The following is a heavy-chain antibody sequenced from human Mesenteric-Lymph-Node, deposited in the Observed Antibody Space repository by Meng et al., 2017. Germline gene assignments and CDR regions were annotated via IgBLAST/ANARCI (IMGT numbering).Heavy chain of an antibody. CDR3: ARLAMHYDSSGYYFDY. D-gene: IGHD3-22*01. CDR1: GFTVSTNY. V-gene: IGHV3-53*01. CDR2: IYSGGST. Sequence: EVQLVESGGGLIQTGGSLRLSCAASGFTVSTNYMCWVRQAPGKGLEWVSVIYSGGSTYYADSVKGRFTISRDNSKNTLYLQMNSLRAEDTAVYYCARLAMHYDSSGYYFDYWGQGTLVTVSS. J-gene: IGHJ4*02.